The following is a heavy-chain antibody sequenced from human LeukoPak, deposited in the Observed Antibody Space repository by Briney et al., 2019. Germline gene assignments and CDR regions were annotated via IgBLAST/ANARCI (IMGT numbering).Heavy chain of an antibody. CDR1: GFTVSSNY. J-gene: IGHJ6*02. D-gene: IGHD3-10*01. CDR2: IYSGGST. CDR3: ARHKHDSGSYYLYYYGMDV. V-gene: IGHV3-66*04. Sequence: AGGSLRLACAASGFTVSSNYMSWVRQAPGEGLEWVSVIYSGGSTYYADSVKGRFTISRDNSKTTLYLQLNSLRAEDTAVYYCARHKHDSGSYYLYYYGMDVWGQGTTVTVSS.